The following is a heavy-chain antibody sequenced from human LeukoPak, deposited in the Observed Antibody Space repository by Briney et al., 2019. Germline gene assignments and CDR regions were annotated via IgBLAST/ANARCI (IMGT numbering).Heavy chain of an antibody. J-gene: IGHJ6*03. CDR2: IYYSGST. CDR1: GGSISSSSYY. V-gene: IGHV4-39*07. CDR3: ARDLFTTDIASSSGNYYYYYYMDV. D-gene: IGHD6-6*01. Sequence: SETLSLTCTVSGGSISSSSYYWGWIRQPPGKGLEWIGSIYYSGSTYYNPSLKSRVTISVDTSKNQFSLKLSSVTAADTAVYYCARDLFTTDIASSSGNYYYYYYMDVWGKGTTVTVSS.